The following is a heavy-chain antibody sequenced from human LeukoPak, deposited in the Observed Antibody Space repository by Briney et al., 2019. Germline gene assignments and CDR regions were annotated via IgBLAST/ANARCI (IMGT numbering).Heavy chain of an antibody. D-gene: IGHD6-19*01. Sequence: PGGSLRLSCAASGFTFSSYAMSWVRQAPGKGLEWVSAISGSGGSTYYADSVKGRFTISRDNSKNTLYLQMNSLRAEDTAVYYCAKGQGSGWYFGDYFDYWGQGTLVTVSS. V-gene: IGHV3-23*01. J-gene: IGHJ4*02. CDR2: ISGSGGST. CDR1: GFTFSSYA. CDR3: AKGQGSGWYFGDYFDY.